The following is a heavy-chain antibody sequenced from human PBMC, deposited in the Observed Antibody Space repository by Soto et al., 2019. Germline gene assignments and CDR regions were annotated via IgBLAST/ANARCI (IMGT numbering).Heavy chain of an antibody. Sequence: PGGSLRLSFKASGFMFNNSAMTWVRQAPGQGLQWVASVSDNGGSRGGTYYADSVKGRFTISRDNSKNTLYLQLDSLTGADTAVYYCARAKAVVIAALDIWGQGTMVTVSS. J-gene: IGHJ3*02. CDR1: GFMFNNSA. V-gene: IGHV3-23*01. D-gene: IGHD2-21*01. CDR3: ARAKAVVIAALDI. CDR2: VSDNGGSRGGT.